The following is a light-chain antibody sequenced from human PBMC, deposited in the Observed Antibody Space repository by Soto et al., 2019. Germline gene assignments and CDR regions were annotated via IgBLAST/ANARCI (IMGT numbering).Light chain of an antibody. CDR3: SSYAGSNLV. J-gene: IGLJ2*01. V-gene: IGLV2-8*01. CDR1: SSDVGGYNY. CDR2: EVS. Sequence: QSVLTQPPSASGSPGQSVTISCTGTSSDVGGYNYVSWYQQHPGKAPKVMIYEVSKRPSGVPDRFSGSKSGNTASLTVSGLQAEDEADYYSSSYAGSNLVFGGGTKLTVL.